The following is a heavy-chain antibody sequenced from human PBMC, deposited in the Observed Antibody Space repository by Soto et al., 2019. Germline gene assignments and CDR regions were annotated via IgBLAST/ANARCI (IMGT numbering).Heavy chain of an antibody. D-gene: IGHD3-22*01. CDR2: ISGSGGST. CDR3: ANTYYYDSSGYYYPSYYYGMDV. CDR1: GFTFSSYA. J-gene: IGHJ6*02. Sequence: GGSLRLSCAASGFTFSSYAMSWVRQAPGKGLEWVSAISGSGGSTYYADSVKGRFTISRDNSKNTLYLQMNSLRAEDMAVYYCANTYYYDSSGYYYPSYYYGMDVWGQGTTVTVSS. V-gene: IGHV3-23*01.